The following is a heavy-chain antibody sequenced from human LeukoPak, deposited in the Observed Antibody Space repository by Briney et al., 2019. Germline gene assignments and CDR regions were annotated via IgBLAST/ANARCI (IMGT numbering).Heavy chain of an antibody. D-gene: IGHD2-2*01. CDR3: AKAGDIVVVPAASYFDY. CDR1: GFPFSSYA. J-gene: IGHJ4*02. V-gene: IGHV3-23*01. CDR2: ISGSGGST. Sequence: GGSLRLFCAASGFPFSSYAMSWVRQAPGKGPEWVSAISGSGGSTYYADSVKGRFTISRDNSKNTLYLQMNSLRAEDTAVYYCAKAGDIVVVPAASYFDYWGQGTLVTVSS.